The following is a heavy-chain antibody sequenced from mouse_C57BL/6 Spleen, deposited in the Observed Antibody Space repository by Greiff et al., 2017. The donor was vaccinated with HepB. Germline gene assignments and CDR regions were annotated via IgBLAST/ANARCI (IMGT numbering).Heavy chain of an antibody. J-gene: IGHJ4*01. CDR1: GFTFSSYA. CDR3: ARDTPSNDDYAMDY. D-gene: IGHD2-12*01. Sequence: EVQLVESGGGLVKPGGSLKLSCAASGFTFSSYAMSWVRQTPEKRLEWVATISDGGSYTYYPDNVKGRFTISRDNAKNNLYLQMSHLKSEDTAMYYCARDTPSNDDYAMDYSGQGTSVTVSS. V-gene: IGHV5-4*01. CDR2: ISDGGSYT.